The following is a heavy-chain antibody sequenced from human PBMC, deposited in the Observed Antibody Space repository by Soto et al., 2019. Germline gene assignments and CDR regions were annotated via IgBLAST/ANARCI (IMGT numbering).Heavy chain of an antibody. D-gene: IGHD5-18*01. CDR1: GGSISNYY. J-gene: IGHJ4*02. CDR3: ARHRYSYGVYYFDY. V-gene: IGHV4-59*08. CDR2: IYYSGST. Sequence: QVQLQESGPGLVKPSETLSLTCTVSGGSISNYYWRWIRQPPGKELEWIGYIYYSGSTNYNPSLKSRGTISVDTSKNQFSLKLSSVNAADTAVYYCARHRYSYGVYYFDYWGQGTLATVSS.